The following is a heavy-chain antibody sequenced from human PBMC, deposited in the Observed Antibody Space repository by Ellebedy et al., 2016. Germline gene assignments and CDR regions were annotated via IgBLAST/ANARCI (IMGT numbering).Heavy chain of an antibody. CDR1: GFTFSNTW. CDR3: RFHTGDM. J-gene: IGHJ3*02. D-gene: IGHD1-14*01. CDR2: IKSKADDGTT. Sequence: GGSLRLSCAASGFTFSNTWVSWVRQPPGMGLEWVGRIKSKADDGTTDYAAPVKGRFTISRDDSKNTLYLQMNSLKTEDTAVEYCRFHTGDMWGQGTIVTVSS. V-gene: IGHV3-15*01.